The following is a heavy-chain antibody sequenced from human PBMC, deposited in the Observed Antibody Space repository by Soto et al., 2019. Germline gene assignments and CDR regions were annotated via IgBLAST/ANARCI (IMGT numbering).Heavy chain of an antibody. CDR3: ARGDFWSGYFDY. Sequence: SETLSLTCAVSGGSISSGGYSWSWIRQPPGKGLEWIGYIYHSGSTYYNPSLKSRVTISVDRSKNQFSLKLSSVTAADTAVYYCARGDFWSGYFDYWGQGTLVTVSS. CDR1: GGSISSGGYS. J-gene: IGHJ4*02. CDR2: IYHSGST. D-gene: IGHD3-3*01. V-gene: IGHV4-30-2*01.